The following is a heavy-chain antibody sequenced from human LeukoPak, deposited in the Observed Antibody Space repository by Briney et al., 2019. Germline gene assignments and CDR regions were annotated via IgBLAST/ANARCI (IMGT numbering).Heavy chain of an antibody. CDR3: ARTLVGSYGSGTLLWVEFVY. Sequence: GESLKISCKGSGYSFTSYWIGWVRQLPGKGLEWMGIIYPGDSDTRYSPSFQGPVTTSADKSISTAYLQWSSMKASDTAMYYCARTLVGSYGSGTLLWVEFVYWGQGTLVTVSS. J-gene: IGHJ4*02. CDR1: GYSFTSYW. CDR2: IYPGDSDT. V-gene: IGHV5-51*01. D-gene: IGHD3-10*01.